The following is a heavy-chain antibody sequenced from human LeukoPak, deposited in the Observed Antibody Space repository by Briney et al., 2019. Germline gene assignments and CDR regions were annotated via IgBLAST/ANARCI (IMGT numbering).Heavy chain of an antibody. CDR3: AREAVVRGVIIPYAFDI. Sequence: GASVKVSCKASGYTFTGYYMHWVRQAPGQGLEWMGWINPNSGGTNYAQKFQGRVTMTRDTSISTAYMELSRLRSDDTAVYYCAREAVVRGVIIPYAFDIWGQGTMVTVSS. CDR2: INPNSGGT. D-gene: IGHD3-10*01. CDR1: GYTFTGYY. J-gene: IGHJ3*02. V-gene: IGHV1-2*02.